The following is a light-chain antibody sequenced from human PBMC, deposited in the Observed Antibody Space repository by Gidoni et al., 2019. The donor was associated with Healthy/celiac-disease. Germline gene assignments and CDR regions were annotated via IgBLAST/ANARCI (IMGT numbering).Light chain of an antibody. Sequence: EIVMTHSPATLSVSPGERATLSCRASQSVSSNLAWYQQKPGQAPRLLISGASTGATGIPARFSGSGSGTEFTLTISSLQSEDFAVYYCQQYNNWPPRYTFGQGTKLEIK. CDR2: GAS. CDR3: QQYNNWPPRYT. J-gene: IGKJ2*01. V-gene: IGKV3D-15*01. CDR1: QSVSSN.